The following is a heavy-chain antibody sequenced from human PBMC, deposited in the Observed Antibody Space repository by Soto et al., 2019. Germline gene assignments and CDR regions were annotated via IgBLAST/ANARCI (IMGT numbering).Heavy chain of an antibody. CDR2: IWYDGSNK. J-gene: IGHJ4*02. CDR1: GFTFSSYG. D-gene: IGHD3-22*01. V-gene: IGHV3-33*01. CDR3: ARDYYDSSGYYSFGYDY. Sequence: GGSLRLSCAASGFTFSSYGMHWVRQAPGKGLEWVAVIWYDGSNKYYADSVKGRFTISRDNSKNTLYLQMNSLRAEDTAVYYCARDYYDSSGYYSFGYDYWGQGTLVTVSS.